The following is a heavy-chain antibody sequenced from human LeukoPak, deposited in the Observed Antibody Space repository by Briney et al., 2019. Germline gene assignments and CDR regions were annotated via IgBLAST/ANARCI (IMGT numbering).Heavy chain of an antibody. D-gene: IGHD2-2*01. CDR2: IYPGDSDT. CDR1: GYTFTKYR. CDR3: ARRRYCDNTICHEGSFDY. Sequence: GEAKKISWEGSGYTFTKYRIVWVRQMRGKGLEWMGIIYPGDSDTRYSPSFQGQVTSSADKSITTASLQWSSLKASDTAMYYCARRRYCDNTICHEGSFDYWGQGTLVTVSS. V-gene: IGHV5-51*01. J-gene: IGHJ4*02.